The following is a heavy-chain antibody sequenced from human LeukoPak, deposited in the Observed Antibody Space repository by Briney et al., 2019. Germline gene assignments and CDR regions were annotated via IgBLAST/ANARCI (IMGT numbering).Heavy chain of an antibody. J-gene: IGHJ3*02. CDR3: ASTGYSYAVNEIHAFDI. Sequence: PSETLSLTCTVSGGSISSGGYYWGWIRQPPGKGLEWIGSIYYSGTTYYNPSLKSRVTISVDTSKNQFSLKLNSVTAADTAVYYCASTGYSYAVNEIHAFDIWGQGTMVTVSS. V-gene: IGHV4-39*01. CDR1: GGSISSGGYY. CDR2: IYYSGTT. D-gene: IGHD5-18*01.